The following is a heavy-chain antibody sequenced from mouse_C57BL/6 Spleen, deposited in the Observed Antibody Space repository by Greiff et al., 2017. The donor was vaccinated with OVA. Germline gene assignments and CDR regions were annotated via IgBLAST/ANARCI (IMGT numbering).Heavy chain of an antibody. CDR3: ARRENAMDY. Sequence: LEESGPGILQSSQTLSLTCSFSGSPPIPSAMGVSWIRQPSGKGLEWLAHIYWDDDKRYNTSLKSRLTISKDTSRNQVFLKITSVDTADTATYYCARRENAMDYWGQGTSVTVSS. CDR2: IYWDDDK. J-gene: IGHJ4*01. V-gene: IGHV8-12*01. CDR1: GSPPIPSAMG.